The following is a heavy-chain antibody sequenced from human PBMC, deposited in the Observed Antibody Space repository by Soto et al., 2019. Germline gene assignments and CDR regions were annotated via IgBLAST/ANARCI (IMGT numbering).Heavy chain of an antibody. CDR3: TTADYYDSSGYYLDVLDI. D-gene: IGHD3-22*01. V-gene: IGHV3-73*01. J-gene: IGHJ3*02. CDR1: GVTIRGSA. Sequence: PGGALRHSCAASGVTIRGSAIHGGRQASGKGLEWVGHIRSKAHSYATAYAASVKGRFTISRDDSKNTAYLQMNSLKSEDTAVYYCTTADYYDSSGYYLDVLDIWGQGTMVTGSS. CDR2: IRSKAHSYAT.